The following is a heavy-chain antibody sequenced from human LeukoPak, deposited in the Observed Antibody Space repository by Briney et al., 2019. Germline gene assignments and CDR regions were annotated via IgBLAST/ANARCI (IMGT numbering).Heavy chain of an antibody. J-gene: IGHJ4*02. V-gene: IGHV1-18*01. Sequence: ASVKVSCKASGYTFTSYGISWVRQAPGQGPEWMGWISGYNGNTDYAQKFQGRVTMTTDTSTSTAYMELRSQRSDDTAVYYCARRIMYYDFWSGSYFDYWGQGTLVTVSS. CDR1: GYTFTSYG. D-gene: IGHD3-3*01. CDR3: ARRIMYYDFWSGSYFDY. CDR2: ISGYNGNT.